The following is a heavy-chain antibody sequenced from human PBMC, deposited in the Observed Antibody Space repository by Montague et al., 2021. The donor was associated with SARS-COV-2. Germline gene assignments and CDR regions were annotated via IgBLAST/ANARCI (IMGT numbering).Heavy chain of an antibody. CDR1: GGSISSSSYY. D-gene: IGHD3-22*01. CDR2: IYYSGST. J-gene: IGHJ4*02. Sequence: SETLSLTCTVSGGSISSSSYYWGWIRQPPGKGLEWIGSIYYSGSTYYNPSLKSRVTISVDTSKNQFSLKLSSVTATDTDLYYCAREGGWLSRGSYYFDYWGQGTLVTVSS. CDR3: AREGGWLSRGSYYFDY. V-gene: IGHV4-39*07.